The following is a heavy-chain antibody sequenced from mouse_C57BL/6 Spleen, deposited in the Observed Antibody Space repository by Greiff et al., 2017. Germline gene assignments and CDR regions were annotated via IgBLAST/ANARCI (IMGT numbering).Heavy chain of an antibody. J-gene: IGHJ1*03. CDR1: GYTFTEYT. V-gene: IGHV1-62-2*01. D-gene: IGHD1-1*01. CDR3: ARHPRYYYGSYWYFDV. CDR2: FYPGSGSI. Sequence: VKLMESGAELVKPGASVKLSCKASGYTFTEYTIHWVKQRSGQGLEWIGWFYPGSGSIKYNEKFKDKATLTADKSSSTVYMELSRLTSEDSAVYFCARHPRYYYGSYWYFDVWGTGTTVTVSS.